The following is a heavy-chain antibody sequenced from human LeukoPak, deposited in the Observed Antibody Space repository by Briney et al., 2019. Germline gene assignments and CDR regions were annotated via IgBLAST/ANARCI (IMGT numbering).Heavy chain of an antibody. CDR3: ARDSHSCRGCAFDI. D-gene: IGHD1-26*01. Sequence: GGSLRLSCAVSGFTFRNYWMSWVRQAPGKGLEWVANIKQDGSEEYYVDSVKGRFTISRDNAKNSLYLQMSSLRAEDTALYYCARDSHSCRGCAFDIWGQGTMVSVSS. CDR2: IKQDGSEE. CDR1: GFTFRNYW. J-gene: IGHJ3*02. V-gene: IGHV3-7*01.